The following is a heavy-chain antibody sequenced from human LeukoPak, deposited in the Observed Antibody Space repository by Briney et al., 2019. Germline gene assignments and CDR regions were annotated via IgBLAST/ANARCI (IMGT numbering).Heavy chain of an antibody. D-gene: IGHD3-3*01. CDR3: AREDDFWSGYFHLDY. CDR2: IYTSGST. J-gene: IGHJ4*02. V-gene: IGHV4-61*02. CDR1: GGSISSGSYY. Sequence: SETLSLTCTVSGGSISSGSYYWSWIRQPAGKGLEWIVRIYTSGSTNYNPSLKSRVTISVDTSKNQFSLKLSSVTAADTAVYYCAREDDFWSGYFHLDYWGQGTLVTVSS.